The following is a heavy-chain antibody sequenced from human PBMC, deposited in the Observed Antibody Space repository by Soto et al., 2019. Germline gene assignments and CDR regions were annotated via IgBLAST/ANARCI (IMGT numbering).Heavy chain of an antibody. CDR1: GYTFTSYG. Sequence: QVQLVQSGAEVKKPGASVKVSCKASGYTFTSYGISWVRQAPGQGLEWMGWISAYNGKTNYAQKLQGRGTMTTDTSTSTAYMELRSLRSDDTAVYYCARGPHYGDYGYATDYYFDYWGQGTLVTVSS. V-gene: IGHV1-18*01. J-gene: IGHJ4*02. D-gene: IGHD4-17*01. CDR2: ISAYNGKT. CDR3: ARGPHYGDYGYATDYYFDY.